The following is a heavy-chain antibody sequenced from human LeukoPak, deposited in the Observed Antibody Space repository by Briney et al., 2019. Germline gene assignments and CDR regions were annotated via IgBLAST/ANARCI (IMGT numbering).Heavy chain of an antibody. J-gene: IGHJ6*03. Sequence: GGSLRLSCAASGFTFDDYGMSWVGQAPGKGVERVSGINWNGGSTVYAHSVKGRFTISRDNAKNSLYLQMNSLRAEDTALYYCARDGAPWNYYYYYMDVWGKGTTVTVSS. CDR1: GFTFDDYG. CDR3: ARDGAPWNYYYYYMDV. D-gene: IGHD3-16*01. V-gene: IGHV3-20*04. CDR2: INWNGGST.